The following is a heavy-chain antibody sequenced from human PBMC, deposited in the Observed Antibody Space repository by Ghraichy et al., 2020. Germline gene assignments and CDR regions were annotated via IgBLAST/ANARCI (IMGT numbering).Heavy chain of an antibody. V-gene: IGHV3-23*01. CDR3: AKDSMVRGVIIPY. D-gene: IGHD3-10*01. J-gene: IGHJ4*02. CDR2: ITGSGDDT. Sequence: GGSLRLSCAASGFTFSSYAMSWVRQVPGKGLEWVSAITGSGDDTYYADSVKGRFTVSRDNSKNTLYLQMSSLRADDTAVYYCAKDSMVRGVIIPYWGQGTLVTVSS. CDR1: GFTFSSYA.